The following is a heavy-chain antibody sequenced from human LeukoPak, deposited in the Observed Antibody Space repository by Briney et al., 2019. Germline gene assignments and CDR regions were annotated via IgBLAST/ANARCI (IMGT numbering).Heavy chain of an antibody. CDR1: GGSISSGGYC. D-gene: IGHD3-22*01. J-gene: IGHJ3*02. CDR2: IYDSGCT. V-gene: IGHV4-31*03. Sequence: PSETLSLTCTVSGGSISSGGYCGSWIRQQPGKGVEGIGDIYDSGCTYYNPSLKSRLTISVDTSKNQFSLKLSSVTAADTAVYYCARGVTMIVVVTQTYDAFDIWGQGTMVTVSS. CDR3: ARGVTMIVVVTQTYDAFDI.